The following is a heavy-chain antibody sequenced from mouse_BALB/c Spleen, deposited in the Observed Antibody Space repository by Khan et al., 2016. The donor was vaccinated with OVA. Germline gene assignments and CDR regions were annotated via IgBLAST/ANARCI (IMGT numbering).Heavy chain of an antibody. CDR1: GFSLTSYG. CDR2: IWGDGST. V-gene: IGHV2-3*01. J-gene: IGHJ3*01. Sequence: QVQLKESGPGLVAPSQSLSITCTVSGFSLTSYGVSWVRQPPGKGLEWRGVIWGDGSTNYHSALISRLSISKDNSKSQVFLKVNSLQTDDTATYYCAKSVEDYGYVAWFAYWGQGSLVTVSA. CDR3: AKSVEDYGYVAWFAY. D-gene: IGHD1-2*01.